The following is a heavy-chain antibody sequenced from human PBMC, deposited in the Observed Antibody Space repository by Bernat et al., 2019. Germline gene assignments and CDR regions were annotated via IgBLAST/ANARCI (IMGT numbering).Heavy chain of an antibody. CDR2: IKSKTDGGTT. CDR3: TTDHPRSSIAVADY. J-gene: IGHJ4*02. D-gene: IGHD6-19*01. CDR1: GFTFSNAW. Sequence: EVQLVESGGGLVKPGGSLRLSCAASGFTFSNAWMNWVRQAPGKGLEWVGRIKSKTDGGTTDYAAPVKGRFTISRDDSKNTLYLQMNSLKTEDTAVYYCTTDHPRSSIAVADYWGQGTLVTVSS. V-gene: IGHV3-15*07.